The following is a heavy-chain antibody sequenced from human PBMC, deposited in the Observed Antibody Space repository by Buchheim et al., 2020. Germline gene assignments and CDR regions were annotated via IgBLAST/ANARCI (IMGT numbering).Heavy chain of an antibody. CDR3: AKGGDSSGYYYYYYYYGMDV. J-gene: IGHJ6*02. Sequence: QVQLVESGGGVVQPGRSLRLSCAASGFTFSSYGMHWVRQAPGKGLEWVAVISYDGSNKYYADSVKGRFTISRDNSKNTLYLTMNSLRAEDTAVYYCAKGGDSSGYYYYYYYYGMDVWGQGTT. V-gene: IGHV3-30*18. CDR1: GFTFSSYG. D-gene: IGHD3-22*01. CDR2: ISYDGSNK.